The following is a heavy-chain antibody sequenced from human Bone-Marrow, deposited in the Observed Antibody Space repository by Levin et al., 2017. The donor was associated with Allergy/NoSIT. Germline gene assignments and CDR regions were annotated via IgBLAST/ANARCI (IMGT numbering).Heavy chain of an antibody. J-gene: IGHJ4*02. V-gene: IGHV4-61*08. Sequence: SQTLSLTCSVSGGAVTSTVYYWSWIRQPPGKGLEWVGYFHNNGTIKYNPSLTNRVSMSADTSKNQFSLKMTSVTAADAAVYYCAVADIVLMVFVWGQGTLVSVSS. D-gene: IGHD2-8*01. CDR2: FHNNGTI. CDR3: AVADIVLMVFV. CDR1: GGAVTSTVYY.